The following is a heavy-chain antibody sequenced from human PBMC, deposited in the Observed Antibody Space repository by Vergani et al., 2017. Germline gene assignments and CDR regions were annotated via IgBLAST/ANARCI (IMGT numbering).Heavy chain of an antibody. J-gene: IGHJ4*02. V-gene: IGHV4-39*01. CDR1: GVSISSSSYY. CDR2: IYYSGST. CDR3: ASVTKFCGYDFDY. D-gene: IGHD5-18*01. Sequence: QLQLQESGPGLVKPSETLSLTCTVSGVSISSSSYYWGWIRQPPGKGLEWIGSIYYSGSTYYNPSLKSRVTISVDTSKKQFSLNLSAVTAADTAVYYCASVTKFCGYDFDYWGQGTLVTVSS.